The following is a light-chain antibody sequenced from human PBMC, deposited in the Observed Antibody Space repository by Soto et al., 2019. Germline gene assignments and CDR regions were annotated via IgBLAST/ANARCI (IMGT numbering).Light chain of an antibody. CDR2: AAS. Sequence: EKVMPQSPATLSVSLGARATLSCRASQSVARNLAWYQQKPGQAPRLLIYAASTRATGTPARFSGSGSGTEFTLTIRSLQSDDLALYYCQKYNNWPPITVGQGTRLEIK. V-gene: IGKV3-15*01. CDR3: QKYNNWPPIT. J-gene: IGKJ5*01. CDR1: QSVARN.